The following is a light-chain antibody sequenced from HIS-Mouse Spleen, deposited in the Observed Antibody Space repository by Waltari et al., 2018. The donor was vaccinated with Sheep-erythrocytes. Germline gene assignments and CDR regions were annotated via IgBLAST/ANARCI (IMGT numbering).Light chain of an antibody. V-gene: IGKV1-39*01. CDR2: AAS. Sequence: DIQMTQSPSSLSASVGDRVTITCRASQSISSDLNWYQQKPGKAPKPLIYAASSLQSGVPSRFSGSGSGTDFTLTISSLQPEDFATYYCQQSYSTPPLTFGGGTKVEIK. J-gene: IGKJ4*01. CDR1: QSISSD. CDR3: QQSYSTPPLT.